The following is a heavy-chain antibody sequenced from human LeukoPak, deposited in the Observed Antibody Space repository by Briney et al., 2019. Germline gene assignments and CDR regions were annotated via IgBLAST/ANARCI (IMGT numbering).Heavy chain of an antibody. CDR1: GYTFTTYG. CDR2: ISPYNGAT. CDR3: ARDSDWNVDY. V-gene: IGHV1-18*01. D-gene: IGHD1-1*01. J-gene: IGHJ4*02. Sequence: ASVKVSCKASGYTFTTYGITWIRQAPGQGFEWLGWISPYNGATEYAQNLQDRVSMTTDTSTNTAYIEVRSLKSDDTAVYYCARDSDWNVDYWGQGTLVTVSS.